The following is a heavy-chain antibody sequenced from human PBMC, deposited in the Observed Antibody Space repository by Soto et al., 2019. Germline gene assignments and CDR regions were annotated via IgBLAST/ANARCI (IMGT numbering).Heavy chain of an antibody. CDR3: AKEIVVVVAAFDS. V-gene: IGHV3-23*01. D-gene: IGHD2-15*01. Sequence: GGSRRRSCAGSGFTFTSSARSWFGQALGKGLERVSAISGSGGSTYYADSVKGRFTISRDNSKNTPYLQMKSLSAEDTAVYYCAKEIVVVVAAFDSWGQGTLVTVSS. CDR2: ISGSGGST. CDR1: GFTFTSSA. J-gene: IGHJ4*02.